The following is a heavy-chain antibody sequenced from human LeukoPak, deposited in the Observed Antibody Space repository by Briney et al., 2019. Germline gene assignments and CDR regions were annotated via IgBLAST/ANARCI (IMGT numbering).Heavy chain of an antibody. J-gene: IGHJ4*02. CDR3: ARLSGYSSSCVDY. D-gene: IGHD6-13*01. CDR2: IYYSGST. V-gene: IGHV4-39*01. Sequence: SETLSLTCTVSGGSISSSSYYWGWIRQPPGKGLEWIGSIYYSGSTYYNPSLKSRVTISVGTSKNQFSLKLSSVTAADTAVYYCARLSGYSSSCVDYWGQGTLVTVSS. CDR1: GGSISSSSYY.